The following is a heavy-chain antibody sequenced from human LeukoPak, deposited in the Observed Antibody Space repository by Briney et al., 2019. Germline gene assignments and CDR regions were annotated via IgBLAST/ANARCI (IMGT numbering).Heavy chain of an antibody. Sequence: GGSLRLSCAASGFTFSTYAMNWVRQAPGKGLEWVSAISGSGAKAYYADFVKGRFTISRDNSKNTLYLQMNSLRAEDTAVYYCAKVRASTVTTYPNFDYWGQGTLVTVSS. CDR2: ISGSGAKA. J-gene: IGHJ4*02. V-gene: IGHV3-23*01. CDR1: GFTFSTYA. CDR3: AKVRASTVTTYPNFDY. D-gene: IGHD4-17*01.